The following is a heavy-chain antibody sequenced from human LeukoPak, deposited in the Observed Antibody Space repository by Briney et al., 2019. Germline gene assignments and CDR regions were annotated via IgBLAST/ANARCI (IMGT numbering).Heavy chain of an antibody. CDR1: GGSISSSSYY. V-gene: IGHV4-61*05. CDR2: IYYSGST. Sequence: SETLSLTCTVSGGSISSSSYYWSWIRQPPGKGLEWIGYIYYSGSTNYNPSLKSRVTISLDTSKNQFSLELSSVTAADTAVYYCARQKTSGWPSYYFDYWGQGTLVTVSS. J-gene: IGHJ4*02. D-gene: IGHD6-19*01. CDR3: ARQKTSGWPSYYFDY.